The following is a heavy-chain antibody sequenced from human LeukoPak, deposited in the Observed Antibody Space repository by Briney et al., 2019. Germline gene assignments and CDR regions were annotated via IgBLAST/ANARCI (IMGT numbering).Heavy chain of an antibody. CDR1: GFTFSGYS. D-gene: IGHD1-26*01. V-gene: IGHV3-21*01. J-gene: IGHJ3*02. CDR3: ARVWGVGATLGVFDI. Sequence: PGGSLRLSCAASGFTFSGYSMNWVRQAPGKGLEWVSSISSSTSYIFYADSMKGRFTISRDNAKNSLYLQMNSLRAEDTVVYYCARVWGVGATLGVFDIWGQGTMVTVSS. CDR2: ISSSTSYI.